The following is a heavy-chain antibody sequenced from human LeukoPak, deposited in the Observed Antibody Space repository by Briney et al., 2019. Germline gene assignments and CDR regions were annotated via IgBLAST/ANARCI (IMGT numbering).Heavy chain of an antibody. Sequence: ASVKVSCKASGYTFTGNHMHWVRQAPGQGLEWMGWINPNSGGTNYAQKFQGRVIMTRDTSISTAYMELSRLRSDDTAVYYCARGYSGYDNFDYWGQGTLVTVSS. V-gene: IGHV1-2*02. CDR2: INPNSGGT. CDR1: GYTFTGNH. J-gene: IGHJ4*02. CDR3: ARGYSGYDNFDY. D-gene: IGHD5-12*01.